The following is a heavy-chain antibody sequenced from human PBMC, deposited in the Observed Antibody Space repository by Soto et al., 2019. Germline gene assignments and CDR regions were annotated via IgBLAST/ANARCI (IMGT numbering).Heavy chain of an antibody. Sequence: SETLSLTCTVSGGSISSGDYYWSWIRQPPGKGLEWIGYIYYSGSTYYNPSLKSRVTMSLDTSKNQFSLKLSSVTAADTAVYYCARVGVRAHYYDLDVWGQGTTVTVSS. J-gene: IGHJ6*02. CDR1: GGSISSGDYY. CDR3: ARVGVRAHYYDLDV. V-gene: IGHV4-30-4*01. CDR2: IYYSGST. D-gene: IGHD1-26*01.